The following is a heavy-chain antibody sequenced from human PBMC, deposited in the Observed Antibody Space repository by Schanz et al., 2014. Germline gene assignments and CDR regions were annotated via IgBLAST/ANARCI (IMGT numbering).Heavy chain of an antibody. J-gene: IGHJ4*02. CDR2: ITYNGGTI. D-gene: IGHD3-3*01. V-gene: IGHV3-48*01. Sequence: EVQLVESGGGLIQPGGSLRLSCAASGFIFGSSVMAWVRQAPGKGLEWISYITYNGGTIYYADSVKGRFTMSRDNAKNSVFLQMNSLRAEDTAVYYCVRDSFFAFDYWGQGTLVTVSS. CDR1: GFIFGSSV. CDR3: VRDSFFAFDY.